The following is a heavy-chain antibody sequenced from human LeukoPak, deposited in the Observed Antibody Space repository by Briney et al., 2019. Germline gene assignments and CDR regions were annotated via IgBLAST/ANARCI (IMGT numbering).Heavy chain of an antibody. V-gene: IGHV3-7*03. CDR1: GFTFSSYW. CDR3: AKALGSYYFDY. CDR2: IKQDGSEK. D-gene: IGHD1-26*01. J-gene: IGHJ4*02. Sequence: PGGSLRLSCAASGFTFSSYWMSWVRQAPGKGLEWVANIKQDGSEKYYVDSVKGRFTISRDNAKNSLYLQMNSLRAGDTAVYYCAKALGSYYFDYWGQGTLVTVSS.